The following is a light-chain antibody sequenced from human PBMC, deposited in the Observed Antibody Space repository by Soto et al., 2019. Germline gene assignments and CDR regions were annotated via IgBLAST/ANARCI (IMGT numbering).Light chain of an antibody. J-gene: IGKJ5*01. CDR1: QSVSNNY. V-gene: IGKV3-20*01. Sequence: EIVLPQSPGTLSLSPGERATLSCRASQSVSNNYLAWYQQKPGQAPMLLIYGASNRATGIPDRSSGSGSGTNFTLTLSRLEPEEFAVFYCQQYGSSPITFGQGTRRRL. CDR3: QQYGSSPIT. CDR2: GAS.